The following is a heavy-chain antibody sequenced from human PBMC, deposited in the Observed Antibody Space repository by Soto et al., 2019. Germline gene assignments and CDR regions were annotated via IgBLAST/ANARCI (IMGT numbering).Heavy chain of an antibody. CDR2: SDFSGRLT. CDR1: GFTSS. D-gene: IGHD6-19*01. J-gene: IGHJ4*02. Sequence: EVQIVESGGALIQPGGSLRLSCAASGFTSSMTWVRQAPGKGLEWVSASDFSGRLTYYADSVKGRVTIVRDTSVNTLSLQMNSLRTADTAVYYCANILVGQWLVPGGYWGPGTLVTVSS. V-gene: IGHV3-23*04. CDR3: ANILVGQWLVPGGY.